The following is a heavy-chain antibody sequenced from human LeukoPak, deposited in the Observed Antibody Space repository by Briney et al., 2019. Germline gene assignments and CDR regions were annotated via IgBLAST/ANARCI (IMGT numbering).Heavy chain of an antibody. J-gene: IGHJ4*02. CDR3: ARDRPMPGRAINFFDY. D-gene: IGHD2-15*01. CDR1: GDSVSTNNVG. V-gene: IGHV6-1*01. Sequence: SQTLSLTCAISGDSVSTNNVGWNWIRQSPSRGLEWLGRTYYRSTWYNNYAISVRSRITINPDTSRNQFSLQLSSVTPEDTAVYYCARDRPMPGRAINFFDYWGQGTLVTVSS. CDR2: TYYRSTWYN.